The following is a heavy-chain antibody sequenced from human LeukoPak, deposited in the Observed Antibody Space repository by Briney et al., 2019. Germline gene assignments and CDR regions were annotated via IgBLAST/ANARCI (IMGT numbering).Heavy chain of an antibody. CDR1: GGTFSSYA. J-gene: IGHJ5*02. CDR3: ARRGRTLRERADNWFDP. Sequence: SVKVTCKASGGTFSSYAISWVRQAPGQGLEWMGGIIPIFGTANYAQKFQGRVTITADESTSTAYMELSSLRSEDTAVYYCARRGRTLRERADNWFDPWGQGTLVTVSS. V-gene: IGHV1-69*13. CDR2: IIPIFGTA. D-gene: IGHD2-15*01.